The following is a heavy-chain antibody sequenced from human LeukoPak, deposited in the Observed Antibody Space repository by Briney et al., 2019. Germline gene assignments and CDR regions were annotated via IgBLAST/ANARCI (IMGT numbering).Heavy chain of an antibody. J-gene: IGHJ4*02. CDR3: AKAGRRYCSGGSCYWFDY. CDR1: GFTFDDYA. Sequence: GRSLRLSCAASGFTFDDYAMHWVRQAPGKGLEWVSGISWNSGSIGYADSVKGRFTISRDNAKNSLYLQMNSLRAEDMALYYCAKAGRRYCSGGSCYWFDYWGRGTLVTVSS. D-gene: IGHD2-15*01. CDR2: ISWNSGSI. V-gene: IGHV3-9*03.